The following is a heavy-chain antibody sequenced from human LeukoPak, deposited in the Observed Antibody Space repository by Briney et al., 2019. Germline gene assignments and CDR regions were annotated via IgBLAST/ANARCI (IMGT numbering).Heavy chain of an antibody. Sequence: ASVKVSCKASGYTFPSYFMHWVRQTPGQGLEWMGIINPTGGSTTYAQKFQGRVTMTRDTSTSTVYMELSSLRSDDTAVYYCARTAARRFDYWGQGTLVTVSS. J-gene: IGHJ4*02. CDR2: INPTGGST. CDR3: ARTAARRFDY. V-gene: IGHV1-46*01. D-gene: IGHD6-6*01. CDR1: GYTFPSYF.